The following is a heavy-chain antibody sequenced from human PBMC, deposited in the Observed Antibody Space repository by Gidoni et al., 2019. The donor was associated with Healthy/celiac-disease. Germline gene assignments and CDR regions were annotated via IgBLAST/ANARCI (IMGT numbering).Heavy chain of an antibody. J-gene: IGHJ6*02. D-gene: IGHD6-13*01. Sequence: GQGLEWMGWISAYNGNTNYAQKLQGRVTMTTDTSTSTAYMELRSLRTDDTAVYYCARIGDSSSWYVYYYYGMHVWGQGTTVTISS. CDR3: ARIGDSSSWYVYYYYGMHV. V-gene: IGHV1-18*01. CDR2: ISAYNGNT.